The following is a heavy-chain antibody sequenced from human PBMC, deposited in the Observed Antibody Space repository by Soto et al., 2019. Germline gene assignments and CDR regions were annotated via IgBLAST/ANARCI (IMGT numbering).Heavy chain of an antibody. J-gene: IGHJ6*02. CDR1: GFTFNNYA. CDR2: LSGSDDST. V-gene: IGHV3-23*01. D-gene: IGHD6-19*01. CDR3: LKIEVAGTGNRVYYQYGKDV. Sequence: QPGGSLRLSCAASGFTFNNYAMSWVRQAPGKGLEWVSLLSGSDDSTYYADSVKGRFTMSSDSSKTTLYLHMNSLRAEDTAVLYCLKIEVAGTGNRVYYQYGKDVWGQGPTVTVSS.